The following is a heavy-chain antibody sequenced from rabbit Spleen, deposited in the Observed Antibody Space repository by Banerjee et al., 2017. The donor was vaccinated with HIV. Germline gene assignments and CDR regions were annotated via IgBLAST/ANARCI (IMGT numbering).Heavy chain of an antibody. D-gene: IGHD8-1*01. CDR2: MYTATGTT. J-gene: IGHJ4*01. Sequence: QEQLKETGGGLVQPGGSLTLSCKASGFDFGSYGMCWVRQAPGKGLQWIGCMYTATGTTWYASWVDGRFSISKTSSTTVTLQMTSLTVADTATYFCARNLENYAGSSYLDLWGQGTLVTVS. V-gene: IGHV1S39*01. CDR3: ARNLENYAGSSYLDL. CDR1: GFDFGSYG.